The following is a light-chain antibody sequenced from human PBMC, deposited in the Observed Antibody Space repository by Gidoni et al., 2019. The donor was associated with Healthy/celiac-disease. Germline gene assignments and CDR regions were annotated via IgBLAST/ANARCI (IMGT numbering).Light chain of an antibody. V-gene: IGKV1-5*01. CDR3: QLYNSYWT. CDR1: QSISSW. J-gene: IGKJ1*01. CDR2: DAS. Sequence: DIQMTQSPSTLSASVGDRVTITCRASQSISSWLAWYQQKPGKAPKLLIYDASRLESGVPSRFSGSGSGTEFTLTISSLQPDDFATYYCQLYNSYWTFGQGTKVEIK.